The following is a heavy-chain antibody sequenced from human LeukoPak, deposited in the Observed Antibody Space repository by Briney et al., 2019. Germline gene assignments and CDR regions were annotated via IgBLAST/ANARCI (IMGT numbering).Heavy chain of an antibody. J-gene: IGHJ6*03. CDR3: STHPRGRWLRDYYYYYMDV. Sequence: ASVKVSCKASRYTFTGYYMHCARQAPGQGLERMGWINPNSGGTNDAQKFQGSVTMTRDTSISTAYMELSRLRSDDTAAYYWSTHPRGRWLRDYYYYYMDVWGKGTTVTISS. CDR1: RYTFTGYY. V-gene: IGHV1-2*02. D-gene: IGHD5-24*01. CDR2: INPNSGGT.